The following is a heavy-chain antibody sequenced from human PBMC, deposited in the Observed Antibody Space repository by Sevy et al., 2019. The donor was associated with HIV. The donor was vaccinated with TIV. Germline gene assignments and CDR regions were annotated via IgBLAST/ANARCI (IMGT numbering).Heavy chain of an antibody. V-gene: IGHV3-15*01. CDR3: TTDLGFYSSK. D-gene: IGHD4-4*01. CDR1: GITFSSAW. CDR2: LKSETDGGAA. J-gene: IGHJ4*02. Sequence: GGSLRLSCAASGITFSSAWMSWVRLVPGKGLEWLGLLKSETDGGAADYAAAVKGRFTISRDDSKETLYLQLNSLKTEDTAVYYCTTDLGFYSSKWGQGTLVTVSS.